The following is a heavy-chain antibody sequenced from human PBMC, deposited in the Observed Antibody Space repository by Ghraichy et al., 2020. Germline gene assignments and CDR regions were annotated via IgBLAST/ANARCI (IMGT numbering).Heavy chain of an antibody. Sequence: SETLSLTCTVSGGSISSGGYYWSWIRQHPGKGLEWIGYIYYSGSTYYNPSLKSRVTISVDTSKNQFSLKLSSVTAADTAVYYCAREGVVDYYDFGCMDVWGQGTTVTVSS. J-gene: IGHJ6*02. V-gene: IGHV4-31*03. CDR2: IYYSGST. CDR3: AREGVVDYYDFGCMDV. D-gene: IGHD3-3*01. CDR1: GGSISSGGYY.